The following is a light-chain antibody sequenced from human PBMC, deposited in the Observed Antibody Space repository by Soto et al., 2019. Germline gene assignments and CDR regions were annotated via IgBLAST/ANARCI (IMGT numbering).Light chain of an antibody. CDR2: DAS. CDR3: QQYENYWT. Sequence: DIQMTHSPSTLSATAGDRVTITCRASQSISSWLAWYQHKPGKAPKLLFYDASNLDSGVPSRFSGSGSGTEFSLTISNLQPDECATYYCQQYENYWTFGQGTRVEIK. CDR1: QSISSW. J-gene: IGKJ1*01. V-gene: IGKV1-5*01.